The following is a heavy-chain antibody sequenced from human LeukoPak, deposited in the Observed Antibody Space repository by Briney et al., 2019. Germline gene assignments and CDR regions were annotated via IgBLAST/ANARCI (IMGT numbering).Heavy chain of an antibody. J-gene: IGHJ3*02. V-gene: IGHV4-31*03. CDR3: ARVEWFGELSPFDI. Sequence: KTSQTLSLTCTVSGGSISSGGYYWSWIRQHPGKGLEWIGYIYYSGSTYYNPSLKSRVTISVDTSKNQFSLKLSSVTAADTAVYYCARVEWFGELSPFDIWGQGTMVTVSS. CDR1: GGSISSGGYY. D-gene: IGHD3-10*01. CDR2: IYYSGST.